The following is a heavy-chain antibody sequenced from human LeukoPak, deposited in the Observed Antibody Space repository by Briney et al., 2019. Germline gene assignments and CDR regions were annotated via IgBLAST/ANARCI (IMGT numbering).Heavy chain of an antibody. D-gene: IGHD3-10*01. CDR1: GFTVNRNY. CDR3: ARKADSLLVREGDC. V-gene: IGHV3-66*01. CDR2: IYSGGTT. Sequence: GGSLRLYCAASGFTVNRNYMIWVRQAPGKGLECVSVIYSGGTTWYADSVKGRFTISRDTNTLYLQMNSLRAEDTAVYYWARKADSLLVREGDCWGQGTLVTVSS. J-gene: IGHJ4*02.